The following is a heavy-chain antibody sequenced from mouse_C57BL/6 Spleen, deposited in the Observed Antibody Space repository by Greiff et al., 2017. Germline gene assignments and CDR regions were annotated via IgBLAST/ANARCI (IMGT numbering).Heavy chain of an antibody. CDR1: GYTFTSYW. CDR2: ICPSDSAT. V-gene: IGHV1-61*01. D-gene: IGHD2-1*01. J-gene: IGHJ4*01. CDR3: AKEAYGNTREMDY. Sequence: QVQLQQPGAELVRPGSSVKLSCKASGYTFTSYWMDWVKQRPGQGLEWIGNICPSDSATYYNQKIKDKTTLTVDKSTSTAYMQLSSLTYEDSAVYYCAKEAYGNTREMDYWGQGTSVTVSS.